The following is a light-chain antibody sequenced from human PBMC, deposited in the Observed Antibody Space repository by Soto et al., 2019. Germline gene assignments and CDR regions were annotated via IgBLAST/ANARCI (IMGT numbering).Light chain of an antibody. J-gene: IGLJ1*01. V-gene: IGLV2-14*01. CDR3: SSYTSDWGV. CDR2: EVR. Sequence: QSVLTQPASVSGSPGQSITISCTGTSSDVGGYDFVSWYQHHPGKAPKLIIYEVRTRPSGVSDRFSGSKSGNTASLTISGLQAEDEADYYGSSYTSDWGVFGTGTKLTVL. CDR1: SSDVGGYDF.